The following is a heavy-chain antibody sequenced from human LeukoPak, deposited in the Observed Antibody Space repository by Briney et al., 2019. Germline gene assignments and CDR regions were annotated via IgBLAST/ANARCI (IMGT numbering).Heavy chain of an antibody. J-gene: IGHJ6*03. V-gene: IGHV1-69*13. Sequence: SVKVSCKASGYTFTSYGISWVRQAPGQGLEWMGGIIPIFGTANYAQKFQGRVTITADESTSTAYMELSSLRSEDTAVYYCAREIRGGKDYYYYYMDVWGKGTTVTVSS. CDR1: GYTFTSYG. D-gene: IGHD2-15*01. CDR2: IIPIFGTA. CDR3: AREIRGGKDYYYYYMDV.